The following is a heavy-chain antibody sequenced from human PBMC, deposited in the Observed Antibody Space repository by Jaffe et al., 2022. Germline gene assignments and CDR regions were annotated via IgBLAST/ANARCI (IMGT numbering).Heavy chain of an antibody. CDR1: GGSISSGSYY. J-gene: IGHJ6*03. V-gene: IGHV4-61*02. Sequence: QVQLQESGPGLVKPSQTLSLTCTVSGGSISSGSYYWSWIRQPAGKGLEWIGRIYTSGSTNYNPSLKSRVTISVDTSKNQFSLKLSSVTAADTAVYYCAREGAPDYGYYYYYYYMDVWGKGTTVTVSS. CDR3: AREGAPDYGYYYYYYYMDV. CDR2: IYTSGST. D-gene: IGHD4-17*01.